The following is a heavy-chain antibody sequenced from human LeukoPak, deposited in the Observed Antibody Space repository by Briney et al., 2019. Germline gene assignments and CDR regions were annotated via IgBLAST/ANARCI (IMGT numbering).Heavy chain of an antibody. D-gene: IGHD3-10*01. CDR3: ARGLRGSLLLWFGELSYYYYGMDV. Sequence: SETLSLTCTVSGGSISSYYWSWIRQPPGKGLEWIGYIYYSGSTNYNPSLKSRVTISVDTSKNQFSLKLSSVTAADTAVYYCARGLRGSLLLWFGELSYYYYGMDVWGQGTTVTVSS. J-gene: IGHJ6*02. CDR2: IYYSGST. V-gene: IGHV4-59*01. CDR1: GGSISSYY.